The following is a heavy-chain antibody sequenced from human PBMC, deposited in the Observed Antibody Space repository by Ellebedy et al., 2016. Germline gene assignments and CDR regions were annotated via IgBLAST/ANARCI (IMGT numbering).Heavy chain of an antibody. CDR3: ARRAYYDSSGYFPLSYYFDY. Sequence: GESLKISCKGSGYSFPSYWIGWVRQMPGKGLEWMGIIYPGDSDTRYSPSFQGQVTISADKSISTAYLQWSSLKASDTAMYYCARRAYYDSSGYFPLSYYFDYWGQGTLVTVSS. D-gene: IGHD3-22*01. CDR1: GYSFPSYW. V-gene: IGHV5-51*01. CDR2: IYPGDSDT. J-gene: IGHJ4*02.